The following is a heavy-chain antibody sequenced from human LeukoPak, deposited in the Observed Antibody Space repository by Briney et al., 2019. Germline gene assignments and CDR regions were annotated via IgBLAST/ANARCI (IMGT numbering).Heavy chain of an antibody. Sequence: SVKVSCKASGGTVSRYPISWVRQAPGQGLEWMGGIIPIFGTANYAQKFQGRVTIAADESTSTAYMELSSLRSEDTAVYYCARDRPGRYCSTISCYSASPFDPWGQGTLVTVSS. V-gene: IGHV1-69*13. D-gene: IGHD2-2*02. CDR2: IIPIFGTA. CDR1: GGTVSRYP. CDR3: ARDRPGRYCSTISCYSASPFDP. J-gene: IGHJ5*02.